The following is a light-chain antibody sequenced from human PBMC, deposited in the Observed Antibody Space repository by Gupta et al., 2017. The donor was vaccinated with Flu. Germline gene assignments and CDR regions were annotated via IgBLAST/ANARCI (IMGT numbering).Light chain of an antibody. V-gene: IGKV1-39*01. CDR3: QQRHRTPLT. CDR2: AAS. J-gene: IGKJ4*01. Sequence: DIQMTQSPSSLSASVGDSVSITCRASLSITKYLSWYQYQPGKAPKLLIYAASSLQNGVPPRFDGSGFGLDFVLKITKLQPEDIATYYCQQRHRTPLTFGGGT. CDR1: LSITKY.